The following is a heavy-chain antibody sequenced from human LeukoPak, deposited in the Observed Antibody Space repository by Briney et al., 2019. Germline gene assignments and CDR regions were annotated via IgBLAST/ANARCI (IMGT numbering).Heavy chain of an antibody. CDR2: IHYTGTT. J-gene: IGHJ4*02. D-gene: IGHD6-13*01. CDR1: GGSISSGDYS. Sequence: PSQTLSLTCTVPGGSISSGDYSWNWIRQPPGKGLEWIGYIHYTGTTYYNPSLKSRVTISVDTSNNQFSLKLNSVTAADTAVYYCGTNEGSSWTAIDYWGQGTLVTVSS. CDR3: GTNEGSSWTAIDY. V-gene: IGHV4-30-4*08.